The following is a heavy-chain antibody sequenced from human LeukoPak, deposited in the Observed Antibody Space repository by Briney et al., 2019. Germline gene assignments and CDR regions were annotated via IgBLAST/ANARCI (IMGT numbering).Heavy chain of an antibody. Sequence: SETLSLTCTVSGASISSYYWSWIRQPPGKGLEWIGYMSDSGSTYYNPSLKSRVTISVDTSKNQFSLKLSSVTAADTAVYYCATLFYGDYPYYYYYYMDVWGKGTTVTVSS. J-gene: IGHJ6*03. CDR2: MSDSGST. CDR1: GASISSYY. D-gene: IGHD4-17*01. V-gene: IGHV4-59*08. CDR3: ATLFYGDYPYYYYYYMDV.